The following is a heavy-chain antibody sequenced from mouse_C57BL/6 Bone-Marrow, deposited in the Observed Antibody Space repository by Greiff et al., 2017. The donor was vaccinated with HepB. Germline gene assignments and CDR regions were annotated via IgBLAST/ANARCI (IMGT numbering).Heavy chain of an antibody. Sequence: QVQLQQPGTELVKPGASVKLSCKASGYTFTSYWMHWVKQRPGQGLEWIGNINPSNGGTNYNEKFKSKATLTVDKSSSTAYMQLSSLTSEVSAVYYCAKENYDYDMFYFDYWGRGTPLPVSS. CDR1: GYTFTSYW. CDR2: INPSNGGT. CDR3: AKENYDYDMFYFDY. J-gene: IGHJ2*01. D-gene: IGHD2-4*01. V-gene: IGHV1-53*01.